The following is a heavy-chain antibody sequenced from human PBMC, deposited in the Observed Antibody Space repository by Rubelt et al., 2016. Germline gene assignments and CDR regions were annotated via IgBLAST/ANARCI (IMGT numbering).Heavy chain of an antibody. CDR3: ARRGY. Sequence: GGMNPNSGNTGYAQKFQGRVTMTRNTSISTAYMELSSLRSEDRAVYYCARRGYWGQGTLVTVSS. CDR2: MNPNSGNT. D-gene: IGHD3-16*01. J-gene: IGHJ4*02. V-gene: IGHV1-8*01.